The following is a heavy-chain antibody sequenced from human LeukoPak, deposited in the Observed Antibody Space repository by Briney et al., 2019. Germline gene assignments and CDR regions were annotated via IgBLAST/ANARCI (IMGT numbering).Heavy chain of an antibody. J-gene: IGHJ4*02. CDR3: AKYSSGTYYRGLDQ. CDR2: ISSSGSTI. V-gene: IGHV3-48*03. CDR1: GFTFSSYE. Sequence: GGSLRLSCAASGFTFSSYEMNWVRQAPGKGLEWVSYISSSGSTIYYADSVKGRFTISRDDSKNTVYLQMNSLRAEDTALYSCAKYSSGTYYRGLDQWGQGTLVTVSS. D-gene: IGHD3-10*01.